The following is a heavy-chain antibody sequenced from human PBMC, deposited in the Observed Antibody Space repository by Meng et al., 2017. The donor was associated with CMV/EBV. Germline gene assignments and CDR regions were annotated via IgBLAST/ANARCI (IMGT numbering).Heavy chain of an antibody. Sequence: VYGGSFSGYYWSWIRQPPGKGLEWIGEINHSGSTNYNPSLKSRVTISVDTSKNQFSLKLSSVAAADTAVYYCARDYGGNSEWYFDLWGRGTLVTVSS. D-gene: IGHD4-23*01. CDR2: INHSGST. J-gene: IGHJ2*01. CDR3: ARDYGGNSEWYFDL. CDR1: GGSFSGYY. V-gene: IGHV4-34*01.